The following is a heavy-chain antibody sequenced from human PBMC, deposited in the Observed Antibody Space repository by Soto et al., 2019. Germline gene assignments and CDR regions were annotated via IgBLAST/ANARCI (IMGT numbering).Heavy chain of an antibody. V-gene: IGHV3-23*01. Sequence: PGGSLRLSCAASGFTFSSYAMSWVRQAPGKGLEWVSAISGSGGSTYYADSVKGRFTISRDNSKNTLYLQMNSLRAEDTAVYYCAKAGDPFDPYYYYMDVWGKGTTVTVSS. CDR3: AKAGDPFDPYYYYMDV. D-gene: IGHD3-9*01. CDR2: ISGSGGST. J-gene: IGHJ6*03. CDR1: GFTFSSYA.